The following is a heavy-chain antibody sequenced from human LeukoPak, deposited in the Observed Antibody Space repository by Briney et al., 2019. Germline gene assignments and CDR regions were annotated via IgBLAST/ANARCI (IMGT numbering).Heavy chain of an antibody. J-gene: IGHJ4*02. D-gene: IGHD3-9*01. V-gene: IGHV3-23*01. CDR1: GFTFSSYA. CDR2: ISGSGGST. Sequence: PGRSLRLSCAASGFTFSSYAMSWVRQAPGKGLEWVSTISGSGGSTYYADSVKGRFTISRDSSKNTLFLQMNSLRAEDTAVYYCATQGAYNILTGYYTLDYWGQGTLVTVSS. CDR3: ATQGAYNILTGYYTLDY.